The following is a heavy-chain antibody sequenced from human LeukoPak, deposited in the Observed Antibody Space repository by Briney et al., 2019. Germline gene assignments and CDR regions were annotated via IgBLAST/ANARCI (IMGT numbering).Heavy chain of an antibody. CDR1: GGSISSSSYY. J-gene: IGHJ4*02. CDR3: ARHPRDYEVYYFDY. Sequence: PSETLSLTCTVSGGSISSSSYYWGWIRKPPGKGLEWIGSIYYSGSTYYNPSLKSRVTISVDTSKNQFSLKLSSVTAADTAVYYCARHPRDYEVYYFDYWGQGTLVTVSS. D-gene: IGHD4-17*01. CDR2: IYYSGST. V-gene: IGHV4-39*01.